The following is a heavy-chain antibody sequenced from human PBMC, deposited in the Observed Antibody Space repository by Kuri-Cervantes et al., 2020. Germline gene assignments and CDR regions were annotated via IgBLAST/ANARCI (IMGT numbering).Heavy chain of an antibody. D-gene: IGHD1-26*01. CDR2: IYYSGST. Sequence: SETLSLTCTVSGGSISSSSYYWGWIRQPPGKGLEWIGSIYYSGSTYYNPSLKSRVTISVDTSKNQFFLKLSSVTAADTAVYYCARRGREGATLDYWGQGTLVTVSS. CDR3: ARRGREGATLDY. J-gene: IGHJ4*02. CDR1: GGSISSSSYY. V-gene: IGHV4-39*07.